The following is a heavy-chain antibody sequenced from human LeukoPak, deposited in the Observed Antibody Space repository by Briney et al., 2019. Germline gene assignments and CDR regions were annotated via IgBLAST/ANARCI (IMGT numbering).Heavy chain of an antibody. CDR2: IIPIFGTA. Sequence: ASVKVSCKASGGTFSSYAISWVRQAPGQGLEWMGGIIPIFGTANYAQKFQGRVTITADESTSTAYMELSSLRSEDTAVYYCARRWVYYGSGSYAQADYYFDYWGQGTLVTVSS. CDR3: ARRWVYYGSGSYAQADYYFDY. D-gene: IGHD3-10*01. CDR1: GGTFSSYA. J-gene: IGHJ4*02. V-gene: IGHV1-69*13.